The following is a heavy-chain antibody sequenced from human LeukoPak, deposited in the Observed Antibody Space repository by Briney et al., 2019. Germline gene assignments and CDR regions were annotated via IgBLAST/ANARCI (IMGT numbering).Heavy chain of an antibody. D-gene: IGHD2-8*01. Sequence: GGSMRLSCATSGFPFSDFSMSWVRQAPGKGLEWISTTNSGGTSTYYAESVKGRFTISRDNSKNTLYLQMSSLRVEDTAVYYCAKQSYARSLGEGGPGTLVSVSS. CDR3: AKQSYARSLGE. V-gene: IGHV3-23*01. CDR2: TNSGGTST. CDR1: GFPFSDFS. J-gene: IGHJ4*02.